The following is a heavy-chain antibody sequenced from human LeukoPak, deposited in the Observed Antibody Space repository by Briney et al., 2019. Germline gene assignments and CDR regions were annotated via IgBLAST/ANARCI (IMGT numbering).Heavy chain of an antibody. CDR3: ARHERVARNLYYYYMDV. D-gene: IGHD1-14*01. CDR2: IYTSGST. V-gene: IGHV4-4*09. CDR1: GGSISSYY. J-gene: IGHJ6*03. Sequence: SETLSLTCTVSGGSISSYYWSWIRQPPGKGLEWIGYIYTSGSTNYNPSLKSRVTISVDTSKNQFSLKLSSVTAADTAVYYCARHERVARNLYYYYMDVWGKGTTVTVSS.